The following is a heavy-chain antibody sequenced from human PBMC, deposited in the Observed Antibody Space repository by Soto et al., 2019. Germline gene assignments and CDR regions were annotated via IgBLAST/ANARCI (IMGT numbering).Heavy chain of an antibody. CDR2: VYHSGTT. D-gene: IGHD3-10*01. Sequence: SETLSLTCTVSGGSISSYYWSWIRQSPGKGPEWIGYVYHSGTTNYNPSLESRVTMSLDTSKNQFSLKLNAVTTADTAVYYCARGDYYGSGSYSSVGYYYYGMDVWGQGTTVTVSS. J-gene: IGHJ6*02. V-gene: IGHV4-59*01. CDR3: ARGDYYGSGSYSSVGYYYYGMDV. CDR1: GGSISSYY.